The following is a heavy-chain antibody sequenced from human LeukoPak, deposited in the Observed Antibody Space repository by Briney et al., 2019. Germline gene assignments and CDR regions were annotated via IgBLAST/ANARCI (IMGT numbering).Heavy chain of an antibody. J-gene: IGHJ3*02. V-gene: IGHV3-30*02. CDR1: GLTFSSYG. D-gene: IGHD3-10*01. CDR3: ARAGFVLLWFGESSGAFDI. CDR2: IRYDGSNK. Sequence: GGSLRLSCAASGLTFSSYGMHWVRQAPGKGLEWVAFIRYDGSNKYYADSVKGRFTISRDNSKNTLYLQMNSLRAEDTAVYYCARAGFVLLWFGESSGAFDIWGQGTMVTVSS.